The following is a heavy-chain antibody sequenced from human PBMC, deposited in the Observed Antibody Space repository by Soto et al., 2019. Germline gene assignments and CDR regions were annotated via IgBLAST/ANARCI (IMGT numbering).Heavy chain of an antibody. CDR3: ATNYGSGRTHFDH. CDR2: IIPMLSMA. Sequence: QVQLVQSGAEVKKPGSSVKVSCSASAGTFDSYTINWVRQVPGQGLEWMGRIIPMLSMANVAQNFQGRVMMNADESTSTAYMVRRSMRSEDTAVYFCATNYGSGRTHFDHWGQGTTVTVTS. D-gene: IGHD3-10*01. CDR1: AGTFDSYT. J-gene: IGHJ4*02. V-gene: IGHV1-69*02.